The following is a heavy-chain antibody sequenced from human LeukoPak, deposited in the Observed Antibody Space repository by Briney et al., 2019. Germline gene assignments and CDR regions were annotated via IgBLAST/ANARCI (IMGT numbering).Heavy chain of an antibody. CDR3: ARDNDYGDSVN. CDR2: IIPIRGIA. D-gene: IGHD4-17*01. V-gene: IGHV1-69*04. Sequence: SVKVSCKASGGTFSSYAISWVRQAPGQGLEWMGRIIPIRGIANYAQKCQGRVTINADKSTSTAYMELSSLRSEDTAVYYCARDNDYGDSVNWGQGTLVTVSS. CDR1: GGTFSSYA. J-gene: IGHJ4*02.